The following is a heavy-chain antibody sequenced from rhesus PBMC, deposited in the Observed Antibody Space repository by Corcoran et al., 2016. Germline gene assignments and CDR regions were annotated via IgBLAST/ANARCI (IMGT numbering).Heavy chain of an antibody. J-gene: IGHJ4*01. D-gene: IGHD4-29*01. CDR3: ARTTVATRSSDY. Sequence: VQRVQSGAEVTRPGESLKLPCQTSAYSFPTYWISWVRQMPGKGLEWMGAIDPSDSDTRYSPSCQGQVTISADKSISTTYLQWSSLKASDSATYYCARTTVATRSSDYWGQGVLVTVSS. CDR2: IDPSDSDT. V-gene: IGHV5-2*01. CDR1: AYSFPTYW.